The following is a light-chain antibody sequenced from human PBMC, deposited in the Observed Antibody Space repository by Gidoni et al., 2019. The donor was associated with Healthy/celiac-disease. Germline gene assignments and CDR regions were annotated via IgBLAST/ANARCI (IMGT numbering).Light chain of an antibody. CDR3: QQRSNWPPSWT. Sequence: EIVLTQSPATLSLSPGERATLSCRASQSVSSYLAWYQQKPGQAPRLLIYDASNRATGIPARFSGSGSGTDVTLTISSLEHEDFAVYYCQQRSNWPPSWTFGQGTKVEIK. J-gene: IGKJ1*01. CDR1: QSVSSY. CDR2: DAS. V-gene: IGKV3-11*01.